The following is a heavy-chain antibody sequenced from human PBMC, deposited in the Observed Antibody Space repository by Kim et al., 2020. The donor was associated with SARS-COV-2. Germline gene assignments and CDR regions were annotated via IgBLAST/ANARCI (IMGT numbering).Heavy chain of an antibody. CDR3: ARGLLRYFDWLLYPYYFDY. CDR1: GGSISSGGYY. J-gene: IGHJ4*02. Sequence: SETLSLTCTVSGGSISSGGYYWSWIRQHPGKGLEWIGYIYYSGSTYYNPSLKSRVTISVDTSKNQFSLKLSSVTAADTAVYYCARGLLRYFDWLLYPYYFDYWGQGTLVTVSS. D-gene: IGHD3-9*01. CDR2: IYYSGST. V-gene: IGHV4-31*03.